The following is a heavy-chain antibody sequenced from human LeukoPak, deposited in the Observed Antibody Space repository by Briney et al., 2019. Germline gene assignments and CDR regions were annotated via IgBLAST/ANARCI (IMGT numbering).Heavy chain of an antibody. CDR1: GFTFSSYA. V-gene: IGHV3-23*01. J-gene: IGHJ4*02. CDR3: AKDVDSSGWFHYFDY. CDR2: ISGSGGST. D-gene: IGHD6-13*01. Sequence: GGSLRLSCAASGFTFSSYAMSWVRQAPGKGLEWVSAISGSGGSTYYADSVKGRFTISRDNSKNTLYLQMNSLRAEDTAVYYCAKDVDSSGWFHYFDYWGQGTLVTVSS.